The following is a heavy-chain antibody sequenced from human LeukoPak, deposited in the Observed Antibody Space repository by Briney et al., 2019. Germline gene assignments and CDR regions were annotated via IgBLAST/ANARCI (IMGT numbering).Heavy chain of an antibody. D-gene: IGHD2-8*01. CDR3: ARRDIVLMVY. CDR1: GGSISSRSYY. Sequence: SEALSLTCTVSGGSISSRSYYWGWIRQPPGKGLEWIGSIYYSGSTYYNPSLKRRVTISVDTSKNQFSLKLSSVTAADTAVYYCARRDIVLMVYWGQGTLVTVSS. CDR2: IYYSGST. V-gene: IGHV4-39*01. J-gene: IGHJ4*02.